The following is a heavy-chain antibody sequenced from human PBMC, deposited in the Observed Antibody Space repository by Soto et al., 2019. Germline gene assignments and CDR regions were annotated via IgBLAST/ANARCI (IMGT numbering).Heavy chain of an antibody. D-gene: IGHD3-9*01. CDR1: GGTFSSYA. CDR3: ARTRYYDILTGYHYYYYGMDV. V-gene: IGHV1-69*01. J-gene: IGHJ6*02. CDR2: IIPIFGTA. Sequence: QVQLVQSGAEVKKPGSSVKVSCKASGGTFSSYAISWVRQSPGQGLEWMGGIIPIFGTANYAQKFQGRVTITADESTSKAYLELSSLRSEDTAVYYCARTRYYDILTGYHYYYYGMDVWGQGTTVTVSS.